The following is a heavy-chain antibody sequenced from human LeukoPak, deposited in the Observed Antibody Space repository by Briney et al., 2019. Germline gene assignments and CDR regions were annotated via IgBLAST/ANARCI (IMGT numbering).Heavy chain of an antibody. D-gene: IGHD5-24*01. CDR2: TYYRSKWYN. Sequence: SQTLSLTCAISGDSVSSNSAAWHWIRQSPSRGLEWLGRTYYRSKWYNDYAVSMKSRITINLDTSKNHFSLQLNSVTPEDTAVYYCARVAGRDGYDYWGQGTLVTVSS. J-gene: IGHJ4*02. CDR1: GDSVSSNSAA. CDR3: ARVAGRDGYDY. V-gene: IGHV6-1*01.